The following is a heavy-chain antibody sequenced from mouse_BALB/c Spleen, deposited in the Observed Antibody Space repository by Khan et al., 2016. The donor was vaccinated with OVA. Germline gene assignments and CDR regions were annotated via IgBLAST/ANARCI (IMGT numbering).Heavy chain of an antibody. D-gene: IGHD2-2*01. CDR2: IYPGTDNS. J-gene: IGHJ2*01. V-gene: IGHV1S132*01. CDR1: GYTFTSYW. Sequence: QVQLKQSGAELVRPGASVKLSCKTSGYTFTSYWIHWVKQRSGQGLEWFARIYPGTDNSYYNEKFKDKATLTADTSSSTAYMQQSSQKYEDSDVYFRAREEDWFHFDHWGQGTTRTVSS. CDR3: AREEDWFHFDH.